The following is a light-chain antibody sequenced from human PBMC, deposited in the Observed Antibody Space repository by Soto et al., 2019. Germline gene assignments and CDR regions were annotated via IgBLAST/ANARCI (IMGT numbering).Light chain of an antibody. Sequence: SALTQPASVSGSPGQSITISCTGTSSDVGDYNYVPWYQQHPGKAPKLMIYEVSNRPSGVSNRFSGSKSGNTASLTISGLQAEDEADYYCSSYTSSTVIFGGGTKLTVL. CDR3: SSYTSSTVI. CDR2: EVS. CDR1: SSDVGDYNY. J-gene: IGLJ2*01. V-gene: IGLV2-14*01.